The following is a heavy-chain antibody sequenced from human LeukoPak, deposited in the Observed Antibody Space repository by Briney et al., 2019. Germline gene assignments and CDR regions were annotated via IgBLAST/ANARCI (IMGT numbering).Heavy chain of an antibody. D-gene: IGHD6-13*01. CDR2: ISSSSSYI. CDR1: GFTFSSYS. CDR3: AREGSSSWSFQAFDI. V-gene: IGHV3-21*01. J-gene: IGHJ3*02. Sequence: KTGGSLRLSCAASGFTFSSYSMNWVRQAPGKGLEWVSSISSSSSYIYYADSVKGRFTISRDNAKNSLYLQMNSLRAEDTAVYYCAREGSSSWSFQAFDIWGQGTMVTVSS.